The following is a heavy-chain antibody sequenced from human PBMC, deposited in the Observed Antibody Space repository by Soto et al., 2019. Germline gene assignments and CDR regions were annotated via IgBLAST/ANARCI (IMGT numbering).Heavy chain of an antibody. Sequence: SQTLSLTCAISGDSVSSNSAAWSWIRQSPSRGLEWLGGTYYRSKWYNDYAVSVKSRITINPDTSKNQFSLQLKFVTPEDTAVYYCVRGIGYIDSWGQGTLVTVSS. CDR3: VRGIGYIDS. CDR2: TYYRSKWYN. CDR1: GDSVSSNSAA. V-gene: IGHV6-1*01. J-gene: IGHJ4*02. D-gene: IGHD3-3*01.